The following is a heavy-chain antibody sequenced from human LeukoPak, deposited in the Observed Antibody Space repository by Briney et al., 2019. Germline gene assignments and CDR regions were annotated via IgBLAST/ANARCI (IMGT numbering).Heavy chain of an antibody. CDR1: GFTFSDHY. D-gene: IGHD3-10*01. J-gene: IGHJ3*02. CDR2: ITTSSSYT. CDR3: ARGRLWFGEFTSRGTFDI. V-gene: IGHV3-11*06. Sequence: GGSLRLSCAASGFTFSDHYMTWIRQAPGKGLERISDITTSSSYTNYADSVKGRFTISRDNAKNSLYLQMNSLRVEDTAMYYCARGRLWFGEFTSRGTFDIWGQGTMVTVSS.